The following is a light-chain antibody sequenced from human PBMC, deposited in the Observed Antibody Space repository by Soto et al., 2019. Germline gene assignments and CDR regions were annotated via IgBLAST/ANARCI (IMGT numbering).Light chain of an antibody. J-gene: IGKJ3*01. Sequence: DIQMTQSPSSLSASVGDRVTITCRASQGISNYLAWYQQKPGRVPKLLIYAAFTLQSGVPSRFSGSGSGTDFTLTISSLQPEDVAPYYCQKYDSVPPAFGPGTKVEIK. V-gene: IGKV1-27*01. CDR1: QGISNY. CDR3: QKYDSVPPA. CDR2: AAF.